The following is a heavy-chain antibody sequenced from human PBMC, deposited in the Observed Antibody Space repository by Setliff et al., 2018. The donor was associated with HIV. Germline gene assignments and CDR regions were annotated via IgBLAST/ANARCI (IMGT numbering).Heavy chain of an antibody. CDR1: GYSFTNSW. Sequence: PGESLKISCKGSGYSFTNSWIGWVRQMPGKGLEWMGIIYPGDSDAKYNPSFQGQVTISADKSISTAYLQWSNLKASDTAMYYCARESEGGAFDIWGQGTMVTVSS. CDR3: ARESEGGAFDI. J-gene: IGHJ3*02. CDR2: IYPGDSDA. D-gene: IGHD3-16*01. V-gene: IGHV5-51*01.